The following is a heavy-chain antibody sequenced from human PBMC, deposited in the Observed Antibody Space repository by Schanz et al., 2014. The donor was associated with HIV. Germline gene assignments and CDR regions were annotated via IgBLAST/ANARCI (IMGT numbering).Heavy chain of an antibody. J-gene: IGHJ4*02. V-gene: IGHV3-33*08. CDR2: IWYDGSNK. CDR1: GFTFSDYY. CDR3: ATAAVTDYSDN. Sequence: QVQLVESGGGLVKPGGSLRLSCATSGFTFSDYYMTWIRQAPGKGLEWVAVIWYDGSNKYYADSVKGRFTISRDNSKNTLYLQMNSLRAEDTAVYYCATAAVTDYSDNWGQGTLVTVSS. D-gene: IGHD4-17*01.